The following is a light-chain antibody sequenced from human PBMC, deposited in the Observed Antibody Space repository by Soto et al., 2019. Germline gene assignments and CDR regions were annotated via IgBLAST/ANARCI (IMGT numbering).Light chain of an antibody. CDR3: CSYAGSSTWV. V-gene: IGLV2-23*01. CDR2: EDY. J-gene: IGLJ3*02. CDR1: SSDVQNYNL. Sequence: QSALTQPASVSGSPGQSITISCTGTSSDVQNYNLVSWYQDHPGKAPKLLIFEDYKRPSGVSNRFSASKSGKTASLTISGLQAEDEADYYCCSYAGSSTWVFGGGTQLTVL.